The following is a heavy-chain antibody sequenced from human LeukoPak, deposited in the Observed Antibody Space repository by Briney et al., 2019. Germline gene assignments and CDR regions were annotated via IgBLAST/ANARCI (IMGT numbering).Heavy chain of an antibody. CDR2: IYSGTI. D-gene: IGHD4/OR15-4a*01. CDR3: ARRAGAYSHPYDY. V-gene: IGHV3-53*01. CDR1: GFTVSSNS. J-gene: IGHJ4*02. Sequence: GGSLRLSCTVSGFTVSSNSMSWVRQAPGKGLEWVSFIYSGTIHYSYSVTGRFTISRDNSKNTLYLQMNSLRAEYTAVYYCARRAGAYSHPYDYWGQGTLVTVSS.